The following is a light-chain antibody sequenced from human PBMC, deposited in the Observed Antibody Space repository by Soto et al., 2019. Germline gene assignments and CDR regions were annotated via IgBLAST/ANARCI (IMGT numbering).Light chain of an antibody. V-gene: IGLV2-14*03. CDR3: SSYTRSSALV. CDR1: TSDVGGYNF. J-gene: IGLJ2*01. Sequence: QSALTQPASVSGSPGQLVTISCTGTTSDVGGYNFVAWYQVHPGKAPKLMIYDVSSRPSGVSARFSGSKSGNTASLTISGLQPEDEADYYCSSYTRSSALVFGGGTKLTVL. CDR2: DVS.